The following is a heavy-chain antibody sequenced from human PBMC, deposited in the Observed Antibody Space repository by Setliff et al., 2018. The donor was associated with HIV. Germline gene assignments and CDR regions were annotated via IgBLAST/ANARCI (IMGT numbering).Heavy chain of an antibody. Sequence: KPSETLSLTCAVYGGSLSGYYWSWIRQAPGKGLEWIGEINHRGRTRYNPSLKSRVTISVETSKNQFSLRVNSVTAADTAFYYRARGFSGDYVFTGYMGVWGKGTTVTVSS. CDR3: ARGFSGDYVFTGYMGV. CDR1: GGSLSGYY. J-gene: IGHJ6*03. D-gene: IGHD3-3*01. V-gene: IGHV4-34*01. CDR2: INHRGRT.